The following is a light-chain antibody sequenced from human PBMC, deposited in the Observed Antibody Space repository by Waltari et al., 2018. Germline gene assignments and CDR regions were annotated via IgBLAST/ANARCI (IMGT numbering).Light chain of an antibody. J-gene: IGKJ3*01. V-gene: IGKV3-20*01. Sequence: EIGLTQSPGTLSLSPGERATLSCRASQSVTSNYLAWYQQKPGQPPSLLIYGASTRATGMPDRFSGSGSGTDFTLTISSVEPEDFAVYYCQRYGSSPLVSFGPGTKVDIK. CDR1: QSVTSNY. CDR2: GAS. CDR3: QRYGSSPLVS.